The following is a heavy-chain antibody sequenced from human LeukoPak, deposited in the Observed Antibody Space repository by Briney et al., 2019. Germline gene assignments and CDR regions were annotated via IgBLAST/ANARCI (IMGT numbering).Heavy chain of an antibody. CDR3: ASLGYCPTTSCRT. Sequence: KPSETLSLTCTVSGGSISSNTYSWGWIRQPPGKGLEWIGSIYYSGSTYYNPSLNSRVTISVATSMNQFSLKLSSVTAADTAVYYCASLGYCPTTSCRTWGQGTMVTVSS. V-gene: IGHV4-39*01. D-gene: IGHD2-2*01. J-gene: IGHJ3*01. CDR1: GGSISSNTYS. CDR2: IYYSGST.